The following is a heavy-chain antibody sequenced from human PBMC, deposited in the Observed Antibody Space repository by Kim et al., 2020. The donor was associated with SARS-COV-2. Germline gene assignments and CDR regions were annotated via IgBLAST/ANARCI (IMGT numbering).Heavy chain of an antibody. CDR3: ARETSYSSSPLDY. CDR1: GFTFSDYY. CDR2: ISSSSSYT. V-gene: IGHV3-11*05. J-gene: IGHJ4*02. Sequence: GGSLRLSCAASGFTFSDYYMSWIRQAPGKGLEWVSYISSSSSYTNYADSVKGRFTISRDNAKNSLYLQMNSLRAEDTAVYYCARETSYSSSPLDYWGQGTLVTVSS. D-gene: IGHD6-6*01.